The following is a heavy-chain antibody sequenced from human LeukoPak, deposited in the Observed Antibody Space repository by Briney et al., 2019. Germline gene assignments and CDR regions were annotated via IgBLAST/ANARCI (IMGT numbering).Heavy chain of an antibody. J-gene: IGHJ4*02. Sequence: PGGSLRLSCTASEFNVTRNYITWVRQAPGKGLGWLSVIYSGGSTYYADSVKGRFIISRDNSKNTLYLQMNSLRVEDTAVYYCATERPVYWGQGTLVTVSS. CDR3: ATERPVY. CDR2: IYSGGST. V-gene: IGHV3-66*01. D-gene: IGHD2-2*01. CDR1: EFNVTRNY.